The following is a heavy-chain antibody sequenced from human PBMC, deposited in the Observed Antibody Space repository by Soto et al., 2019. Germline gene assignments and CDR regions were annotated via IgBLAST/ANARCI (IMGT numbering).Heavy chain of an antibody. CDR3: ARAFRAAPFDY. J-gene: IGHJ4*02. CDR1: GFTFSSYS. CDR2: ISSSGSTI. V-gene: IGHV3-48*04. Sequence: TGGSLRLSWAASGFTFSSYSMNWVRQAPGKGLEWVSYISSSGSTIYYADSVKGRFTISRDNAKNSLYLQMNSLRAEDTAVYYCARAFRAAPFDYWGQGTLVTVSS. D-gene: IGHD6-13*01.